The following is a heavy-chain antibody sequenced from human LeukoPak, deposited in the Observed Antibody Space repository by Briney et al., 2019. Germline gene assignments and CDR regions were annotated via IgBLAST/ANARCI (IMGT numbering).Heavy chain of an antibody. CDR2: IYHSGST. J-gene: IGHJ5*02. CDR3: ARDHTSYYYGSGSYLRWFDP. CDR1: GGSLSSGGYY. V-gene: IGHV4-31*03. D-gene: IGHD3-10*01. Sequence: SETLSLTCTVSGGSLSSGGYYWSWIRQHPGKGLEGVGYIYHSGSTYYNPSLKSRVTISVDTSKNQFSLKLSSVTAADTAVYYCARDHTSYYYGSGSYLRWFDPWGQGTLVTVSS.